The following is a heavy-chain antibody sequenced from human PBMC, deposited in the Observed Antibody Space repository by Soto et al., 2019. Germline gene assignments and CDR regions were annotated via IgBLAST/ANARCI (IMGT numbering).Heavy chain of an antibody. Sequence: QAQVVQSGAEVRKPGSSVKLSCKASEGTFNSYAIAWLRQAPGQGLEWMGGIIPYYNTLNYAQKFQDRVTIPAADSTNTVYMELSSLRSDDTAVYFCASGASRWYPYFFDSWAQGTLVTVSS. V-gene: IGHV1-69*01. CDR2: IIPYYNTL. CDR1: EGTFNSYA. J-gene: IGHJ4*02. CDR3: ASGASRWYPYFFDS. D-gene: IGHD6-13*01.